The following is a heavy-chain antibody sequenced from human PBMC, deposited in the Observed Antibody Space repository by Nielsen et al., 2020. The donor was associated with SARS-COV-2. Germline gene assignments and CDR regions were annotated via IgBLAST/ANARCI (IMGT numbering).Heavy chain of an antibody. CDR1: GGTFSSYA. D-gene: IGHD1-26*01. J-gene: IGHJ3*02. CDR3: AHLGATDEDAFDI. V-gene: IGHV1-69*13. CDR2: IIPIFGTA. Sequence: SVKVSCKASGGTFSSYAISWVRQAPGQGLEWMGGIIPIFGTANYAQKFQGRVTITADESTSTAYMELSSLRSEDTAVYYCAHLGATDEDAFDIWGQGTMVTVSS.